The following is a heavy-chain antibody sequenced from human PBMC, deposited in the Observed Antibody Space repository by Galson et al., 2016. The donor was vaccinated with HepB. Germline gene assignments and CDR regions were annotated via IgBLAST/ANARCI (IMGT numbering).Heavy chain of an antibody. V-gene: IGHV4-39*01. Sequence: SETLSLTCAVSGGSISSDSHYWGWIRQPPGKGLDWIGTKYYGGSTYYNPSLNSRATISVDTSKKQVSLKLSSVTAADTAVYYCVSTNWDSFCSTRSCYIDYWGQGTLVTVSS. CDR3: VSTNWDSFCSTRSCYIDY. CDR1: GGSISSDSHY. J-gene: IGHJ4*02. D-gene: IGHD2/OR15-2a*01. CDR2: KYYGGST.